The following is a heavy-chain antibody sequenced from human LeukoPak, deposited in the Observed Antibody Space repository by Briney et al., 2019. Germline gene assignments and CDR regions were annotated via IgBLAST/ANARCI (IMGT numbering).Heavy chain of an antibody. J-gene: IGHJ4*02. D-gene: IGHD5-24*01. Sequence: GGSLRLSCAVSGFGVHTFAMSWVRLAPGKGLEWLSSITKYDGRVYYADSVRGRFTISRDNSQNELYLQMNSLRADDSGIYYCAKDHSADGWPTFEYWGRGTLVTVSS. CDR3: AKDHSADGWPTFEY. V-gene: IGHV3-23*01. CDR2: ITKYDGRV. CDR1: GFGVHTFA.